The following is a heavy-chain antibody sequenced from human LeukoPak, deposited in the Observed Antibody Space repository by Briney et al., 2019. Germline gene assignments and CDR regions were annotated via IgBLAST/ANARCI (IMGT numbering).Heavy chain of an antibody. V-gene: IGHV3-23*01. CDR2: ISGSGGST. J-gene: IGHJ6*02. Sequence: GGSLRLSCAASGFTFSSYTMSWVRQAPGKGLDCVSVISGSGGSTFYSDSVKGRFTISRDNSKNTLFLQMNSLRAEDTAVYYCAKAPPYGDYYYYGMDVWGQGTTVTVSS. D-gene: IGHD4-17*01. CDR1: GFTFSSYT. CDR3: AKAPPYGDYYYYGMDV.